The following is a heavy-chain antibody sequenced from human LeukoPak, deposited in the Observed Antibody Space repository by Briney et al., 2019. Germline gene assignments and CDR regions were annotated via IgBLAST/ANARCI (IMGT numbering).Heavy chain of an antibody. CDR1: GFTFSSYS. J-gene: IGHJ3*01. Sequence: RGSLTLSCSVSGFTFSSYSMNWVRQAQGKGLQWVSSISGGGRYIFYADSVEGRFSVSRDNAKNSVLLQMNSLRAEDTAVYYCARGLGEYDAFDVWGHGTRVTVAS. CDR3: ARGLGEYDAFDV. V-gene: IGHV3-21*01. D-gene: IGHD4-17*01. CDR2: ISGGGRYI.